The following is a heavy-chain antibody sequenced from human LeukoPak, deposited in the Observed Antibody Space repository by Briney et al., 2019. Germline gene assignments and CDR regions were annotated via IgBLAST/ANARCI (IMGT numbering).Heavy chain of an antibody. V-gene: IGHV3-48*03. J-gene: IGHJ4*02. CDR1: GFSFRNYE. Sequence: PGGSLRLSCAASGFSFRNYEMNWVRQAPGKGLEWLSFISSSGSSMYYADSVKGRFTISRDSGKNSLFLQMDSLRTEDTAIYYCASLSTVVDYWGQGTLVTVSS. CDR3: ASLSTVVDY. D-gene: IGHD4-23*01. CDR2: ISSSGSSM.